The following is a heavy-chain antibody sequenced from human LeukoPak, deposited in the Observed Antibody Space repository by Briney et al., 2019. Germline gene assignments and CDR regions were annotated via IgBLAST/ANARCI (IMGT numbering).Heavy chain of an antibody. CDR1: GASISSGGYY. CDR2: ISYSGIT. V-gene: IGHV4-31*03. Sequence: SETLSLTCTVSGASISSGGYYWNWIRQHPGKGLEWIGYISYSGITYYNPSLKSRVTISVDTSKNQFPLKLSSATAADTAVYYCARERAHYYGSGSYYTLFDYWGQGTLVTVSS. CDR3: ARERAHYYGSGSYYTLFDY. J-gene: IGHJ4*02. D-gene: IGHD3-10*01.